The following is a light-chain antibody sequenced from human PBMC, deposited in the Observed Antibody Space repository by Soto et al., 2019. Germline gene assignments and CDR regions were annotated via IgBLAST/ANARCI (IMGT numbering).Light chain of an antibody. CDR3: LQDYNYPRT. CDR2: VAS. J-gene: IGKJ1*01. Sequence: ATQMTQSPSSLSASVGDRVTITCRASQGIRNDLGWYQQKPGKAPKLLIFVASSLQTGVPSRFSGSGFGTDFTLTISSLQPEDFATYYCLQDYNYPRTFGQGTKVEIK. CDR1: QGIRND. V-gene: IGKV1-6*01.